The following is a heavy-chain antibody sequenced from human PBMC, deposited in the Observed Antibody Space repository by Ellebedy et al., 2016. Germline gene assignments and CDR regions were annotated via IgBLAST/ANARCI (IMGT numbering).Heavy chain of an antibody. Sequence: SETLSLXXAVYGGSFSGYYWSWIRQPPGKGLEWIGYIYNSGSTNYNPSLKSRVTISVDTSKNQFSLKMSSVTAADTAVYYCARARSAAGYSYYYMDVWGKGTTVTVSS. CDR2: IYNSGST. D-gene: IGHD6-19*01. V-gene: IGHV4-59*13. CDR3: ARARSAAGYSYYYMDV. J-gene: IGHJ6*03. CDR1: GGSFSGYY.